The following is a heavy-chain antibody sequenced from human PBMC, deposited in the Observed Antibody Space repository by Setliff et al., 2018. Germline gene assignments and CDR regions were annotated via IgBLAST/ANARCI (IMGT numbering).Heavy chain of an antibody. CDR2: INPNSGNT. Sequence: ASVKVSCKASGYSFTNYDINWVRQATSQGLEWIGWINPNSGNTDYAQKFQGRVTITADQSTNTAYMELSSLRSEDTAVYYCAPMVRGVMISWGQGTLVTVSS. CDR1: GYSFTNYD. J-gene: IGHJ5*02. V-gene: IGHV1-8*03. CDR3: APMVRGVMIS. D-gene: IGHD3-10*01.